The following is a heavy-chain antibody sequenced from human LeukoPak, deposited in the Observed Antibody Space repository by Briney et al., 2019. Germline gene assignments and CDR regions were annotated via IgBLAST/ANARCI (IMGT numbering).Heavy chain of an antibody. CDR3: ARDEDILTGIDWFDP. V-gene: IGHV4-4*07. J-gene: IGHJ5*02. D-gene: IGHD3-9*01. Sequence: SETLSLTCTVSGGSISSYYWSWIRQPAGKGLEWIGRIYTSGSTNYNPSLKSRVTMSVDTSKNQFSLKLSSVTAADTAVYYCARDEDILTGIDWFDPWGQGTLVTVSS. CDR1: GGSISSYY. CDR2: IYTSGST.